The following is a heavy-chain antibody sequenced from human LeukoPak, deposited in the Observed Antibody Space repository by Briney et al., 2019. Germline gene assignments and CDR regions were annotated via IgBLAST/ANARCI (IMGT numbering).Heavy chain of an antibody. CDR1: GFTFSSYN. J-gene: IGHJ4*02. V-gene: IGHV3-21*01. D-gene: IGHD3-22*01. CDR2: ISSSGSYI. Sequence: GGSLRLSCAASGFTFSSYNMNWVRQAPGKGLEWVSSISSSGSYIYYADSVKGRFTISRDNAKNSLFLQMNSLRAEDTAVYYCATSPYDSSAYYAYWGQGTLVTVSS. CDR3: ATSPYDSSAYYAY.